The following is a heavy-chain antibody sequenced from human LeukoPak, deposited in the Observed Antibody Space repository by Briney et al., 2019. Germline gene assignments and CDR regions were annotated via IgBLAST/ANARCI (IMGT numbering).Heavy chain of an antibody. CDR1: GFRFGDHV. J-gene: IGHJ6*02. CDR2: ISWHSVNI. CDR3: TKDFCSGGSCPYYYYGMDV. Sequence: PGGSLRLSCAASGFRFGDHVMHWVRQPPGKGLEWVSGISWHSVNIGYADSVKGRFIISRDNAKNSLYLQMNSLRVEDTALYFCTKDFCSGGSCPYYYYGMDVWGQGTTVTVSS. V-gene: IGHV3-9*01. D-gene: IGHD2-15*01.